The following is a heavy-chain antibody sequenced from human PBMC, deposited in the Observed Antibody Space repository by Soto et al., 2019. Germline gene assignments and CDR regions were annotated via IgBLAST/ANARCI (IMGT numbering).Heavy chain of an antibody. V-gene: IGHV1-69*13. J-gene: IGHJ6*02. Sequence: VASVKVSCKASGCTFSIYGFSWVRQAPGQGPEWIGGIIPILTTPNYAQKFQGRVTIVADESTTTVYMELSSLKFEDTAVYYCATSVGIAPTGEDGMDVWGQGTSVTVS. CDR2: IIPILTTP. CDR1: GCTFSIYG. D-gene: IGHD2-8*02. CDR3: ATSVGIAPTGEDGMDV.